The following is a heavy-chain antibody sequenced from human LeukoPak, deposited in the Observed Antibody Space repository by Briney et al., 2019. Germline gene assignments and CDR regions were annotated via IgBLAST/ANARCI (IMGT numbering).Heavy chain of an antibody. V-gene: IGHV3-23*01. D-gene: IGHD7-27*01. CDR2: ISGGGAGT. Sequence: PGGCLRLSCAASGLSFSFYAMSWVRQAPGKGLEWVSSISGGGAGTYYADSVRGRFTISRDNSKNTLYLQMNSLRAEDTAVYYCTKDLLFSNWGSRGLDVWGQGTTVTVSS. CDR3: TKDLLFSNWGSRGLDV. CDR1: GLSFSFYA. J-gene: IGHJ6*02.